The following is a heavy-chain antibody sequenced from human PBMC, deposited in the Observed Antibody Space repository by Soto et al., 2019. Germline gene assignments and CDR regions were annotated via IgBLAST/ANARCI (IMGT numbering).Heavy chain of an antibody. CDR1: GDSASSTNSA. J-gene: IGHJ3*02. Sequence: SQALSLTCAISGDSASSTNSAWNSIRQSPSRGLEWLGRTYYRTQWNNHYALSVKSRITINPVTLKSQCSLRLNSVNPEDRVVYCCARNTGHNPLDIWGQGTMVTVSS. CDR3: ARNTGHNPLDI. V-gene: IGHV6-1*01. CDR2: TYYRTQWNN.